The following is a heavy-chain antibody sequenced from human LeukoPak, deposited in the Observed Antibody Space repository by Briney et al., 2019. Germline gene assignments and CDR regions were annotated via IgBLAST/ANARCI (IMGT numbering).Heavy chain of an antibody. D-gene: IGHD2-15*01. CDR3: ARAMVVGTTPFDY. CDR1: GFTFNSYA. Sequence: QPGGSLRLSCAASGFTFNSYAMYWVRQAPGKGLARVAVISYDGSDEYYADSVKGRFTISRDNSKNTLYLEMNSLRPEDTSVYYCARAMVVGTTPFDYWGQGTLVTVSS. V-gene: IGHV3-30*04. J-gene: IGHJ4*02. CDR2: ISYDGSDE.